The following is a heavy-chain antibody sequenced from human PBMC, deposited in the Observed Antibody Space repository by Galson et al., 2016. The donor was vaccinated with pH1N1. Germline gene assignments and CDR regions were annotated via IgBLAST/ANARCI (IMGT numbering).Heavy chain of an antibody. D-gene: IGHD3-3*01. Sequence: SVKVSCKASGGTISEYAISWVRQAPGQGLEWMGGIIPILGTPNYAQNFRGRLKITADKSTSTVYLEKKSLTPDDTAVYYCARGRVPIFGVIKYYGMDVWGQGITVTVSS. V-gene: IGHV1-69*10. CDR2: IIPILGTP. CDR1: GGTISEYA. J-gene: IGHJ6*02. CDR3: ARGRVPIFGVIKYYGMDV.